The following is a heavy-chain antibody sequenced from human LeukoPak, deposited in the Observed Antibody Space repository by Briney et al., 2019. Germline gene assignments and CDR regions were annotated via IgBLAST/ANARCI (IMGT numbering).Heavy chain of an antibody. V-gene: IGHV1-69*06. D-gene: IGHD4-17*01. J-gene: IGHJ4*02. CDR1: GGTFSSYA. Sequence: ASVKVSCKASGGTFSSYAISWVRQAPGQGVEWVGGIIPLFGTANYVQKFLGRVTITADKSTSTAYMELRSLRSDDTAVYYCARDFWAYGDYGIDHWGQGTLVTVSS. CDR2: IIPLFGTA. CDR3: ARDFWAYGDYGIDH.